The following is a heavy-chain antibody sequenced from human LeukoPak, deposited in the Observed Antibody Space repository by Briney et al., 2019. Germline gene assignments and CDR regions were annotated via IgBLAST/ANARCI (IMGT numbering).Heavy chain of an antibody. CDR1: GYTFTGYF. Sequence: ASVKVSFKASGYTFTGYFIHWVRQAPGQGLEWMGWINPNTGGTIYAQKFQGRVTMTRDTSISTAYMDLTRLTSDDTAVYYCARPSLGSGATPSNYWGQGTLVTVSS. J-gene: IGHJ4*02. CDR3: ARPSLGSGATPSNY. D-gene: IGHD2-15*01. V-gene: IGHV1-2*02. CDR2: INPNTGGT.